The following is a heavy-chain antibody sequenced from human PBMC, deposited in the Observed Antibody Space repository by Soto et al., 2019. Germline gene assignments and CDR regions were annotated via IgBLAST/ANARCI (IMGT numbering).Heavy chain of an antibody. J-gene: IGHJ5*02. Sequence: SETLSFTCTVSGGSISSYYWSWIRQPPGKGLEWIGYIYYSGSTNYNPSLKSRVTISVDTSKNQFSLKLSSVTAADTAVYYCARGDPPEVVAATHPRWFDPWGQGTLVTISS. V-gene: IGHV4-59*01. CDR2: IYYSGST. CDR1: GGSISSYY. D-gene: IGHD2-15*01. CDR3: ARGDPPEVVAATHPRWFDP.